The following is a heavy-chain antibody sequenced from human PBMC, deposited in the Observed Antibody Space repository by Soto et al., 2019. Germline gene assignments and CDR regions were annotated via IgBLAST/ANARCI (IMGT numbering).Heavy chain of an antibody. CDR1: GFAFSRYS. Sequence: LRLSCAASGFAFSRYSMNWFRLAPGKGLEWVSLISWDGGSTYYADSVKGRFTISRDNSKNSLYLQMNSLRTEDTALYYCAKDIGRGYSGYDCDYYYYGMDVCGQGTTVTVS. CDR3: AKDIGRGYSGYDCDYYYYGMDV. CDR2: ISWDGGST. V-gene: IGHV3-43*01. J-gene: IGHJ6*02. D-gene: IGHD5-12*01.